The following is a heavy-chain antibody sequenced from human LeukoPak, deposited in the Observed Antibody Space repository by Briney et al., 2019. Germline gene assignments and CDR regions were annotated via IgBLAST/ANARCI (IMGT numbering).Heavy chain of an antibody. D-gene: IGHD2-2*01. V-gene: IGHV3-30*02. CDR2: IRYDGSNK. J-gene: IGHJ4*02. Sequence: GGSLRLSCAASGFTFSSYGMHWVRQAPGKGLEWVAFIRYDGSNKYYADSVKGRITISRDNSKNTLYLQMNSLRAEDTAVYYCAKDSAYQLPGLVEDYWGQGTLVTVSS. CDR3: AKDSAYQLPGLVEDY. CDR1: GFTFSSYG.